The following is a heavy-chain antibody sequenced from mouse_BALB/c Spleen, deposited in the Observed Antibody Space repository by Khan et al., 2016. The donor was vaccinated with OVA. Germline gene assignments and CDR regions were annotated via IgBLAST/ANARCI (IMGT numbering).Heavy chain of an antibody. Sequence: QVQLQQSGAELVKPGAPVKLSCKASGYTFTSYWMNWVKQRPGRGLEWIGRIDPSDSETHYNQKFKDKATLTVDKSSSTAYIQLSSLTSEDSAVYYCARGGYGNYDYAMDYWGQGTSVTVSS. CDR2: IDPSDSET. V-gene: IGHV1-69*02. CDR3: ARGGYGNYDYAMDY. D-gene: IGHD2-1*01. J-gene: IGHJ4*01. CDR1: GYTFTSYW.